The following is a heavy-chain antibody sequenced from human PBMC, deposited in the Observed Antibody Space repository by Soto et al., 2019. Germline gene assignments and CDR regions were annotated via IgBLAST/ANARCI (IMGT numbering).Heavy chain of an antibody. CDR1: GYTFTSYG. Sequence: QVQLVQSGAEVKKPGASVKVSCKASGYTFTSYGISWVRKAPGQGLEWMGWISDYNGNTNYAQKLQGRVTMTTDTSTSTAYMELRSLRSDDTAVYYCTRGGIQLWLGAPYGMDVWGQGTTVTVSS. CDR3: TRGGIQLWLGAPYGMDV. J-gene: IGHJ6*02. CDR2: ISDYNGNT. D-gene: IGHD5-18*01. V-gene: IGHV1-18*01.